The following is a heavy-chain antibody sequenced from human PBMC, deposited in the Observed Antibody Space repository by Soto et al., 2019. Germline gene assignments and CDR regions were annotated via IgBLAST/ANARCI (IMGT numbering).Heavy chain of an antibody. CDR1: GFTFSSYS. Sequence: PGGSLRLSCAASGFTFSSYSINWVRQAPGKGLEWVSDISGSGSSTYYADSVKGRFTISRDNSKNTLYLQMNSLRAEDTAVYYCAKGTTVTTIAFDIWGQGTMVTVSS. D-gene: IGHD4-17*01. CDR3: AKGTTVTTIAFDI. J-gene: IGHJ3*02. V-gene: IGHV3-23*01. CDR2: ISGSGSST.